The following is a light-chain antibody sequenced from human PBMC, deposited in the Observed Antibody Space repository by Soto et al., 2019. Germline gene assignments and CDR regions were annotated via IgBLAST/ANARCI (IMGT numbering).Light chain of an antibody. J-gene: IGKJ5*01. CDR1: QSVRSN. V-gene: IGKV3-15*01. Sequence: EILMTQSPSTLSVSLLEIATFSCRASQSVRSNLAWYQQKPGQAPRLLIYDASTRAPGIPARFSGSGSGTELTLTISSLQSDDFAVYHCQQYNNWPPTFGHGTRLEIK. CDR3: QQYNNWPPT. CDR2: DAS.